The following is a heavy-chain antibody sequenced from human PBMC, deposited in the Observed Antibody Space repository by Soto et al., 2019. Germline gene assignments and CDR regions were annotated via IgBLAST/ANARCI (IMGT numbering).Heavy chain of an antibody. Sequence: EVQLLESGGGLVQPGGSLRLSCAASEFSFGGYAMSWVRQAPGKGLEWVSSISGSGASAFYAASVRGRFTISRDNTGNTVFLQMNSLRAEDTALYYCAKGSRGYTTYYFDYWGQGTRITVSS. CDR3: AKGSRGYTTYYFDY. CDR2: ISGSGASA. J-gene: IGHJ4*02. D-gene: IGHD5-18*01. CDR1: EFSFGGYA. V-gene: IGHV3-23*01.